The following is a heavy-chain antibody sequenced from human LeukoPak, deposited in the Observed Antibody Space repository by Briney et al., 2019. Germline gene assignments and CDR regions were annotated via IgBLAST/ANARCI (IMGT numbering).Heavy chain of an antibody. J-gene: IGHJ4*02. CDR1: GGSISSGDYY. CDR2: IHYSGST. Sequence: SETLSLTCTVSGGSISSGDYYWSWIRQPPGKGLEWIGYIHYSGSTYYNPSLKSRVTISVDTSKNQFSLKLSSVTAADTAVYYCARVRSHYYDSSGYPDFDYWGQGTLVTVSS. D-gene: IGHD3-22*01. CDR3: ARVRSHYYDSSGYPDFDY. V-gene: IGHV4-30-4*01.